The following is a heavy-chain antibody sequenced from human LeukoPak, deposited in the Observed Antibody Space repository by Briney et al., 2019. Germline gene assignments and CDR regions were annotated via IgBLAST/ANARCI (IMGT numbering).Heavy chain of an antibody. CDR1: GGSTSSYY. D-gene: IGHD3-22*01. Sequence: SETLSLTCTVSGGSTSSYYWSWIRQPAGKGLEWIGRIYTSGSTNYNPSLKSRVTMAVDTSKNQFSLKLSSVTAADTAVYYCARGTYYYDSSGYYHDAFDIWGQGTMVTVSS. CDR3: ARGTYYYDSSGYYHDAFDI. V-gene: IGHV4-4*07. CDR2: IYTSGST. J-gene: IGHJ3*02.